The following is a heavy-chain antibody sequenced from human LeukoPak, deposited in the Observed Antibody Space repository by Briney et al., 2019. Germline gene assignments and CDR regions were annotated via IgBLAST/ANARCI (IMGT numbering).Heavy chain of an antibody. J-gene: IGHJ4*02. D-gene: IGHD5-12*01. CDR2: ISGSGGTT. CDR1: GFSFNNFA. V-gene: IGHV3-23*01. CDR3: AKGDVVTAIFPLDY. Sequence: GGSLRLSCAASGFSFNNFAMSWVRQAPGKGLEWVSGISGSGGTTYYADSVQGRFTISGDNSKKTLFLQMSSLRAEDTAVYYCAKGDVVTAIFPLDYWGQGTLVIVSS.